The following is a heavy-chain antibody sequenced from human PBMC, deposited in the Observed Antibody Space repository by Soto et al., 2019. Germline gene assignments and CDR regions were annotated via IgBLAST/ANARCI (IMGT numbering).Heavy chain of an antibody. CDR1: GFTFSSYA. D-gene: IGHD5-12*01. V-gene: IGHV3-33*01. Sequence: PGGSLRLSCAASGFTFSSYAMHWVRQAPGKGLEWVGFIWYDGSNTFYAESVRGRFTISRDNSKNTVYLQINALRAEDTAVYYCARDFTMVIVATGYWGQGTLVTVSS. CDR3: ARDFTMVIVATGY. J-gene: IGHJ4*02. CDR2: IWYDGSNT.